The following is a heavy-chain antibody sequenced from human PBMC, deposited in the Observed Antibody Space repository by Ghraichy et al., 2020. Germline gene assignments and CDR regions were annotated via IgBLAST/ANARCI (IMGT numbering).Heavy chain of an antibody. D-gene: IGHD3-9*01. CDR3: AKDRDYDILTGYLPYYYYYGMDV. CDR2: ISGSGGST. V-gene: IGHV3-23*01. CDR1: GFTFSSYA. Sequence: SCAASGFTFSSYAMSWVRQAPGKGLEWVSAISGSGGSTYYADSVKGRFTISRDNSKNTLYLQMNSLRAEDTAVYYCAKDRDYDILTGYLPYYYYYGMDVWGQGTTVTVSS. J-gene: IGHJ6*02.